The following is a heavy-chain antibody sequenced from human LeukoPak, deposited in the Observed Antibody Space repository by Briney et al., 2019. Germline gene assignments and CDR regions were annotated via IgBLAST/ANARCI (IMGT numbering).Heavy chain of an antibody. CDR2: IRPDGSDK. V-gene: IGHV3-7*03. D-gene: IGHD2-21*02. J-gene: IGHJ4*02. Sequence: PGGSLRLSCAASGFSFSRSWMSWVRQAPGKGLEWVANIRPDGSDKCYVDSVSGRFIISRDNAKNSLYLQMNSLRAEDTAVYYCVSAKTCGGDCYHFDYWGQGALVTVSS. CDR3: VSAKTCGGDCYHFDY. CDR1: GFSFSRSW.